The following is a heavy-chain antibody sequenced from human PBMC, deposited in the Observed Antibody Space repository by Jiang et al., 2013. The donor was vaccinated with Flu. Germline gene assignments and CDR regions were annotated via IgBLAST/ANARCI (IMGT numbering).Heavy chain of an antibody. CDR1: SYW. D-gene: IGHD5-12*01. V-gene: IGHV5-51*01. J-gene: IGHJ3*02. CDR3: ARILRTAFDI. CDR2: IYPGDSDT. Sequence: SYWIGWVRQMPGKGLEWMGIIYPGDSDTRYSPSFQGQVTISADKSISTAYLQWSSLKASDTAMYYCARILRTAFDIWGQGTMVTVSS.